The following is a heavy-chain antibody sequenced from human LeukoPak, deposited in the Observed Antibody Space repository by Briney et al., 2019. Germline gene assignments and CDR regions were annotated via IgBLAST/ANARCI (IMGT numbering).Heavy chain of an antibody. CDR2: IYYSGST. J-gene: IGHJ4*02. Sequence: PSETLSLTCTVSGGSITSSLYYWGWVRQPPGKGLEWIGSIYYSGSTYYNPSLKTRVTISVDTSKNQFSLDLSSVTAADTAVYFCASHAEKGYSSSWSYFDYWGQGILVIVSS. CDR3: ASHAEKGYSSSWSYFDY. D-gene: IGHD6-13*01. CDR1: GGSITSSLYY. V-gene: IGHV4-39*01.